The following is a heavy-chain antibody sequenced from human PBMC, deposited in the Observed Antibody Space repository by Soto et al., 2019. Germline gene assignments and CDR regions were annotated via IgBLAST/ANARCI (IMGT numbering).Heavy chain of an antibody. CDR1: GFTFSNAW. Sequence: EVQLVESGGGLVKPGGSLRLSCAASGFTFSNAWMSWVRQAPGKGLEWVGRIKSKTDGGTTDYAAPVKGRFTISRDDSKNTLYLQMNSLKTEDTAVYYCTTDYSGWYGIDYWGQGTLVTVSS. D-gene: IGHD6-19*01. CDR3: TTDYSGWYGIDY. CDR2: IKSKTDGGTT. V-gene: IGHV3-15*01. J-gene: IGHJ4*02.